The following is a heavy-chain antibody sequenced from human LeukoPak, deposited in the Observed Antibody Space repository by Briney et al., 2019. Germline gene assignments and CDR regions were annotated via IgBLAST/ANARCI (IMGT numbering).Heavy chain of an antibody. V-gene: IGHV4-30-4*08. J-gene: IGHJ3*01. D-gene: IGHD5-12*01. CDR2: IRPSGIA. CDR1: GGYITSTNHF. CDR3: AREVDIPVDSDGFDL. Sequence: PSETLSLTCSVSGGYITSTNHFWSWIRQPPGEGLEWIPYIRPSGIAWYNPSLSSRAVISIDTSKNQFSLTVNSVTAADTAMYYCAREVDIPVDSDGFDLWGQGAMVTVSS.